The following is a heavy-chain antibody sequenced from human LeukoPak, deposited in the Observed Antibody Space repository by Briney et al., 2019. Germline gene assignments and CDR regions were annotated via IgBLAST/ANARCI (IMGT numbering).Heavy chain of an antibody. D-gene: IGHD3-10*01. J-gene: IGHJ3*02. CDR3: ARLMVRGVITDDAFDI. Sequence: GGSLRLSCTASGFTFSSYWMSWVRQAPGKGLEWVANIKQDGSEKYYVDSVKGRFTISRDNAKNSLYLQMNSLRAEDTAVYYCARLMVRGVITDDAFDIWGQGTMVTVPS. CDR2: IKQDGSEK. CDR1: GFTFSSYW. V-gene: IGHV3-7*01.